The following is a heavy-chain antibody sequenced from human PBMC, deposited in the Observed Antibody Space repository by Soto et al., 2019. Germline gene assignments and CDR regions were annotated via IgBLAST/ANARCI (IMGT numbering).Heavy chain of an antibody. CDR1: GGSISSGGYY. CDR2: IYYSGST. CDR3: ARRIVNGSLSGYDVGGLFDY. J-gene: IGHJ4*02. Sequence: PSETLSLTCTVSGGSISSGGYYWSWIRQHPGKGLEWIGYIYYSGSTYYNPSLKSRVTISVDTSKNQFSLKLSSVTAADTAVYYCARRIVNGSLSGYDVGGLFDYWGQGTLVTVSS. V-gene: IGHV4-31*03. D-gene: IGHD5-12*01.